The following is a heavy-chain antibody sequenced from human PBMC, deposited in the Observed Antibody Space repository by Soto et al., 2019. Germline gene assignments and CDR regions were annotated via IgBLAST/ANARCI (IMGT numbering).Heavy chain of an antibody. CDR3: ARDYGDWSDYYYYMDV. V-gene: IGHV3-21*01. Sequence: GGSLRLSCAASGFTFSSYSMNWVRQAPGRGLEWVSSISSSSIYIYYADSVKGRFTISRDNAKNSLYLQMNSLRAEDTAVYYCARDYGDWSDYYYYMDVWGKGTTVTVSS. J-gene: IGHJ6*03. CDR1: GFTFSSYS. CDR2: ISSSSIYI. D-gene: IGHD4-17*01.